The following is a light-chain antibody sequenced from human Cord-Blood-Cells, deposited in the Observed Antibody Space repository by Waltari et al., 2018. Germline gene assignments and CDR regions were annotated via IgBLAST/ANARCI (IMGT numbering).Light chain of an antibody. CDR1: SSDVGGSNY. CDR2: DVS. Sequence: QSALTQPASVSGSPGQSFTISCTGTSSDVGGSNYVSWYQQHPGKAPKLMIYDVSNRPSGVSNRFSGSKSGNTASLTISGLQAEDEADYYCSSYTSSSTRVFGGGTKLTVL. J-gene: IGLJ3*02. V-gene: IGLV2-14*01. CDR3: SSYTSSSTRV.